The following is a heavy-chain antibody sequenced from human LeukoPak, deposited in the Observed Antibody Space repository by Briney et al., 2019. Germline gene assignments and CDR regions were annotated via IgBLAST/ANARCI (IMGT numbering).Heavy chain of an antibody. D-gene: IGHD2-21*01. V-gene: IGHV3-11*01. CDR3: ARGHKGLEY. CDR2: ISRSGDTI. Sequence: TLSLTCAVSGASITSGDYFWSWIRQPPGKGLEWVSYISRSGDTIFYVDSVKGRFTISRDNAKNSLYLQMNSLTSEDTALYYCARGHKGLEYWGQGTLVTVSS. CDR1: GASITSGDYF. J-gene: IGHJ4*02.